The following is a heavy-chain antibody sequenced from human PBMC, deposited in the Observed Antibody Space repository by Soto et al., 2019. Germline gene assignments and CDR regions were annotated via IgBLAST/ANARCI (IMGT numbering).Heavy chain of an antibody. J-gene: IGHJ6*02. D-gene: IGHD3-3*01. CDR1: GYTFTSYD. Sequence: GASVKVSSKASGYTFTSYDINWVRQGTGQGLEWMGWMNPNSGNTSYAQKFRGRVTMTTNTSISTAYMELSSLRSEDTAVYYCARGLFDFWSGYHKALYGMDVWGQGTTVTVS. V-gene: IGHV1-8*01. CDR3: ARGLFDFWSGYHKALYGMDV. CDR2: MNPNSGNT.